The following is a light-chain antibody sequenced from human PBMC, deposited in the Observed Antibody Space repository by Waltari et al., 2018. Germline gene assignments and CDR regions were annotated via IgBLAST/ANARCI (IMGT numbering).Light chain of an antibody. V-gene: IGLV2-23*02. J-gene: IGLJ1*01. CDR2: EVS. Sequence: QSALTQPASVSGSPGQSITISCTGTSSDVGSFNLFSWYQQHPGKAPKRMIYEVSKRPSGVSNRFSGSKSGNTASLTISGLQAEDEADYYCCSYAGSSNYVFGTGTKVTVL. CDR3: CSYAGSSNYV. CDR1: SSDVGSFNL.